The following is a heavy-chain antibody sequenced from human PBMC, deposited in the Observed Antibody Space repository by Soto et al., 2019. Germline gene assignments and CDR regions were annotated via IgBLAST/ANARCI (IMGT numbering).Heavy chain of an antibody. V-gene: IGHV3-23*01. J-gene: IGHJ5*02. D-gene: IGHD1-7*01. Sequence: GGSLRLSCAASGFTFDDYAMHWVRQAPGKGLQWVSGISGTGGSSYYADSVKGRFTISRDNSKNTLDLQMNSLRADDTAVYYCAILKGTWFDPWGQGTLVTVSS. CDR3: AILKGTWFDP. CDR1: GFTFDDYA. CDR2: ISGTGGSS.